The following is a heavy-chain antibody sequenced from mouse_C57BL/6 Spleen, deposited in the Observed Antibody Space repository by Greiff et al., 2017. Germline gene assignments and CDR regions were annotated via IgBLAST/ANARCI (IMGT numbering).Heavy chain of an antibody. CDR3: TRHTYYSIYAMDY. Sequence: EVQLQQSGGDLVKPGGSLKLSCAASGFTFSSYGMSWVRQPPDKRLEWVATISSGGSYTYYPDSVKGRFTISRDNAKNTLYLQMSSLKSEDTAMYYCTRHTYYSIYAMDYWGQGTSVTVAS. J-gene: IGHJ4*01. D-gene: IGHD2-5*01. CDR1: GFTFSSYG. CDR2: ISSGGSYT. V-gene: IGHV5-6*01.